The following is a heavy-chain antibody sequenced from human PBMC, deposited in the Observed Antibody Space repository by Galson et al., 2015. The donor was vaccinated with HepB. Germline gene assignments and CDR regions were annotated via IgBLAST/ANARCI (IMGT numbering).Heavy chain of an antibody. CDR3: AKDFGLRCHYCWPNYYFDY. V-gene: IGHV3-23*01. D-gene: IGHD4-17*01. Sequence: SLRLSCAASGFTFSSYAMSWVRQAPGKGLEWVSVISGSGGSTYYADSVKGRFTISRDNSKNTLYLQMNSLRAEDTAVYYCAKDFGLRCHYCWPNYYFDYWGQGTLVTVSS. J-gene: IGHJ4*02. CDR2: ISGSGGST. CDR1: GFTFSSYA.